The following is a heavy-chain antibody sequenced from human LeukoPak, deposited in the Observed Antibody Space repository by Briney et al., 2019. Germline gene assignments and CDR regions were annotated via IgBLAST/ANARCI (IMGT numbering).Heavy chain of an antibody. D-gene: IGHD3-16*01. V-gene: IGHV3-7*01. Sequence: GGSLRLSCAASGFTFSSYWMSWVRQAPGKGLEWVANIKQDGSEKYYVDSVKGRFTISRDNAKNSLYLQMNSLRAEDTAVYYCARDEVARVIPFRYWGQGTLVTVSS. CDR2: IKQDGSEK. J-gene: IGHJ4*02. CDR3: ARDEVARVIPFRY. CDR1: GFTFSSYW.